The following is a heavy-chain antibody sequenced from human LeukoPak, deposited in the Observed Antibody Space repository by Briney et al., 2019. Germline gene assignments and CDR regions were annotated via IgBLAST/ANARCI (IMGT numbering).Heavy chain of an antibody. CDR1: GGSISSGGYS. CDR3: ARGNYYGSGSYVYYFDY. V-gene: IGHV4-30-2*01. D-gene: IGHD3-10*01. CDR2: IYHSGST. J-gene: IGHJ4*02. Sequence: SQTLSLTCAVSGGSISSGGYSWSWIRQPPGKGLEWIGYIYHSGSTYYNPSLKRRVTISVDRSKNQFSLKLSSVTAADTAVYYCARGNYYGSGSYVYYFDYWGQGTLVTVSS.